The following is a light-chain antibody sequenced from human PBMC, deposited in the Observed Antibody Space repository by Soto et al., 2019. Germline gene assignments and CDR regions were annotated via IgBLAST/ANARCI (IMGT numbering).Light chain of an antibody. CDR3: QQRTNWRGVT. Sequence: EIVLTQSPATLSLSPGERATLSCRASQSIGSFLAWYQQKPGQAPSLLIYDISNRATGVPARFSGSGPGTDFTLTITSLEPEDFAVYYCQQRTNWRGVTFGPGTKVDIK. CDR1: QSIGSF. V-gene: IGKV3-11*01. J-gene: IGKJ3*01. CDR2: DIS.